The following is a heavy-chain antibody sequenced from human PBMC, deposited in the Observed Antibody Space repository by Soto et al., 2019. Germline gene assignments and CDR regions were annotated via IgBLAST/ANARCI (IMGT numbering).Heavy chain of an antibody. J-gene: IGHJ4*02. CDR1: GLSFSDYA. Sequence: GGSLRLSCAASGLSFSDYAMSWVRQAPGKGLEWVSAISTTSVNTVYADSVKGRFTISRDNSKDTLYLQMNSLRAEDTAVYYCARRARSSPTHFDYWGQGTLVTVSS. D-gene: IGHD2-15*01. CDR3: ARRARSSPTHFDY. V-gene: IGHV3-23*01. CDR2: ISTTSVNT.